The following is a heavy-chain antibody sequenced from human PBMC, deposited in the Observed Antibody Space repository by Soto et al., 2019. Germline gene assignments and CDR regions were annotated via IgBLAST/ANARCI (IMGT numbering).Heavy chain of an antibody. CDR3: ARDETD. Sequence: QVQLVQSGAEVKKPGASVKVSCKASGYIFTAYNIQWVRQAPGQGLEWMGWINVGNGKTIYSQRLQGRVTLTRDTSASTVYMELNSLSSEDTAVYYCARDETDWGQGTLVTVSS. CDR2: INVGNGKT. D-gene: IGHD1-1*01. CDR1: GYIFTAYN. J-gene: IGHJ4*02. V-gene: IGHV1-3*01.